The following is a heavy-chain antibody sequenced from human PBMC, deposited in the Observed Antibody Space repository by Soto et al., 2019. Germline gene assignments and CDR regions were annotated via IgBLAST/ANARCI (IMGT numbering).Heavy chain of an antibody. CDR2: ISASGGST. CDR1: GLIFSNYA. D-gene: IGHD4-17*01. Sequence: GGSLRLSCAAAGLIFSNYAMNWVRQAPGKGLEWVSGISASGGSTHDADSVKGRFTISRDNSKNTLYLQMNCLRAEDTAVYYCVKEPTATVKCDYWGQGTLVTVSS. CDR3: VKEPTATVKCDY. J-gene: IGHJ4*02. V-gene: IGHV3-23*01.